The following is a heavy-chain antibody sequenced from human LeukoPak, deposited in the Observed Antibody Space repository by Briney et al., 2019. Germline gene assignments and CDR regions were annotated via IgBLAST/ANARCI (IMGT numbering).Heavy chain of an antibody. J-gene: IGHJ6*03. CDR3: AKGGRYCGTTSCRYSYYYMDV. Sequence: GGSLRLSCAASGFTFDDYAMHWVRQAPGKGLEWVSTISGSGGSTYYADSVKGRLTISRDNSKNTLYLQMNSLRAEDTAVYYCAKGGRYCGTTSCRYSYYYMDVWGKGTTVTISS. CDR1: GFTFDDYA. V-gene: IGHV3-23*01. D-gene: IGHD2-2*01. CDR2: ISGSGGST.